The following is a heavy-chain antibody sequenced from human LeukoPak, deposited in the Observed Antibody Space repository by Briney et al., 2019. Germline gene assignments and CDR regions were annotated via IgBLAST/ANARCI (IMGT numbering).Heavy chain of an antibody. J-gene: IGHJ4*02. D-gene: IGHD6-19*01. CDR1: GFTFSSYR. CDR3: ARNGPTGMAGAGLASGGECLDY. V-gene: IGHV3-33*01. Sequence: PGGPLRLSCAASGFTFSSYRMHWVRQAPGKGLEWVAVIWYAGRNQHFADSVKGRFTISRDNSKNTLYLQMNSLRAADTAVFYWARNGPTGMAGAGLASGGECLDYWGQGTLGT. CDR2: IWYAGRNQ.